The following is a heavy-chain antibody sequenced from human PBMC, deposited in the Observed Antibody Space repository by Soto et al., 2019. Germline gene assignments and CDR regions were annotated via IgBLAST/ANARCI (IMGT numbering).Heavy chain of an antibody. J-gene: IGHJ4*02. Sequence: QVQLVQSGAEVKKPGSSVKVSCKASGGTFSSYAISWVRQAAGQGLEWMGGIIPIFGTANYAQKFQGRVTITTEESTSPAYMELSSLKSEDTAVYYCARTWIQLWLGWYYFDYGGQGTLVTVSS. V-gene: IGHV1-69*05. D-gene: IGHD5-18*01. CDR2: IIPIFGTA. CDR1: GGTFSSYA. CDR3: ARTWIQLWLGWYYFDY.